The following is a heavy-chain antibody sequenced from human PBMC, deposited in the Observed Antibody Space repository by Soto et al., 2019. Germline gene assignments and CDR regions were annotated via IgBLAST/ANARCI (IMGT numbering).Heavy chain of an antibody. J-gene: IGHJ6*03. CDR2: ISGSGGST. D-gene: IGHD2-2*01. CDR3: AKDRCISTSFPYYYYYYMDV. V-gene: IGHV3-23*01. CDR1: GFTFSSYA. Sequence: EVQLLESGGGLVQPGGSLRLSCAASGFTFSSYAMSWVRQAPGKGLEWVSAISGSGGSTYYADSVKGRFTISLDNSKNTLYLQMNSLRAEDTAVYYCAKDRCISTSFPYYYYYYMDVLGKGTTVTVSS.